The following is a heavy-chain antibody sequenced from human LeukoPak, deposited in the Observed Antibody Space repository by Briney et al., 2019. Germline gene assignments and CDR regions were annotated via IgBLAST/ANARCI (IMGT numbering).Heavy chain of an antibody. CDR2: IKQDGSEK. CDR1: GGCFSGDY. CDR3: ARGGGPVGY. Sequence: ETLSLTCAVYGGCFSGDYWSWVRQAPGKGLEWVANIKQDGSEKYYVDSVKGRFTISRDNAKNSLYLQMNSLRAEDTAVYYCARGGGPVGYWGQGTLVTVSS. V-gene: IGHV3-7*01. J-gene: IGHJ4*02.